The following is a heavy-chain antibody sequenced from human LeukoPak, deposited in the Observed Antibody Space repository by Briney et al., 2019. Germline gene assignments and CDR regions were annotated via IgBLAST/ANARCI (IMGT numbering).Heavy chain of an antibody. Sequence: GGSLRLSCAASGFTFSSYSMNWVRQAPGKGLEWVPSISSSSSYIYYADSVKGRFTISRDNAKNSLYLQMNSLRAEDTAVYYSARDDWIVVVVAADGGSTYYYDSAAFDIWGQGTMVTVSS. D-gene: IGHD2-15*01. V-gene: IGHV3-21*01. CDR3: ARDDWIVVVVAADGGSTYYYDSAAFDI. J-gene: IGHJ3*02. CDR1: GFTFSSYS. CDR2: ISSSSSYI.